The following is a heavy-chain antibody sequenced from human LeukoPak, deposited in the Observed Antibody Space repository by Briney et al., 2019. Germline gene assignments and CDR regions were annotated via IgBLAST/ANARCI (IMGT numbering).Heavy chain of an antibody. CDR3: AKEGPIAVAGYFDH. CDR1: GFTFDDYA. CDR2: ITGDGGSA. V-gene: IGHV3-43*02. D-gene: IGHD6-19*01. Sequence: GGSLRLSCAASGFTFDDYAMHWVRQAPGKGLEWASLITGDGGSAFYAGSVKGRFTISRDNSKNSLYLQMNSLRTEDTALYYCAKEGPIAVAGYFDHWGQGTLVTVSS. J-gene: IGHJ4*02.